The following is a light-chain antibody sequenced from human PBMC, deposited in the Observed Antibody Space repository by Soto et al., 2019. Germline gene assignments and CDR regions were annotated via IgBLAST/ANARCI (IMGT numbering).Light chain of an antibody. Sequence: EIVLTQSPGTLSLSPGERATLSCRASQTVSSFLAWYQQKPGQAPRLLIYGASSRATGIPGRFSGSGSGTDFTLTISSLEHEDFAVYYCKQNGNSRLTFGQGTKVEIK. CDR1: QTVSSF. CDR2: GAS. J-gene: IGKJ2*01. V-gene: IGKV3-20*01. CDR3: KQNGNSRLT.